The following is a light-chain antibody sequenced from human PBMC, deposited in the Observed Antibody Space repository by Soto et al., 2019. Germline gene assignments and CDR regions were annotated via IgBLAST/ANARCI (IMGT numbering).Light chain of an antibody. V-gene: IGKV1-5*03. CDR2: KAS. CDR3: QQANSFPIT. CDR1: QSISTW. J-gene: IGKJ5*01. Sequence: PMTQSPSTLPASVGDRVTITCRANQSISTWLAWYQQKPGTAPNLLIYKASRLETGVPSRFRGSGSGTEFTITISSLQPEDVETYFCQQANSFPITFGQGTRLEI.